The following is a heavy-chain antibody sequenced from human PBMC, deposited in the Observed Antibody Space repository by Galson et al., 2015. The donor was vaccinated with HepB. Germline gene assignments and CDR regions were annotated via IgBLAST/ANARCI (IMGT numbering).Heavy chain of an antibody. CDR1: GYPFTAYF. V-gene: IGHV1-2*02. J-gene: IGHJ4*02. CDR2: IDPKSGGA. CDR3: TRDRHPPSAPFDY. Sequence: KVSCKASGYPFTAYFIHWVRQAPGQGLQWMGWIDPKSGGANCAQNFQVRVTMTRDTSISTAYMDLSSLRSDDTAVYYCTRDRHPPSAPFDYWGQGTLVTVSS. D-gene: IGHD2-2*01.